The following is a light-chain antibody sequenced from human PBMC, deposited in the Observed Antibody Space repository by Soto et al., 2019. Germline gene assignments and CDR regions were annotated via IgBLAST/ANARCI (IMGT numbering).Light chain of an antibody. CDR1: QSVSSNY. Sequence: EIVLTQSPGTLSLSPGERATLSCRASQSVSSNYLAWFQQKPGQAPRLLIYAASSRATGIPDRFSGSGSGTDFTLTISRLEPEDFAVYYCQHYGRSPPYTFGQGTKLEIK. CDR3: QHYGRSPPYT. J-gene: IGKJ2*01. CDR2: AAS. V-gene: IGKV3-20*01.